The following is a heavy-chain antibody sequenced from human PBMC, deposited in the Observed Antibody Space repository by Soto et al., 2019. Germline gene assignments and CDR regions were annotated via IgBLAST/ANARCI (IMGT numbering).Heavy chain of an antibody. CDR1: GGSISSSSYY. J-gene: IGHJ4*02. CDR2: IYYSGST. CDR3: ARHVEDTAMVTNDY. V-gene: IGHV4-39*01. D-gene: IGHD5-18*01. Sequence: PSETLSLTCTVSGGSISSSSYYWGWIRQPPGKGLEWIGSIYYSGSTYYNLSLKSRVTISVDTSKNQFSLKLSSVTAADTAVYYCARHVEDTAMVTNDYWGQGTLVTVSS.